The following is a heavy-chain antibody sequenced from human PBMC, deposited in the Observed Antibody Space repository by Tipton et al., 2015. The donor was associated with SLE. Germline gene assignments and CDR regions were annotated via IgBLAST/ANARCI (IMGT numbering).Heavy chain of an antibody. CDR3: VTTLGRSSGYGMDV. Sequence: TLSPTCAVYGGSFSGYYWSWIRQPPGKGLEWIGEINHSGSTNYNPSLKSRVTISLQTSKNQFSLNLSSVTAADTAVYYCVTTLGRSSGYGMDVWGQGTTVTVSS. CDR1: GGSFSGYY. CDR2: INHSGST. J-gene: IGHJ6*02. D-gene: IGHD6-13*01. V-gene: IGHV4-34*01.